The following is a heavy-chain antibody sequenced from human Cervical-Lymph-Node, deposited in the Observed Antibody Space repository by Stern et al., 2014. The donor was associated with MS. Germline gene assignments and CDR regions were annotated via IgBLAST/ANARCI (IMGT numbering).Heavy chain of an antibody. D-gene: IGHD2-21*02. J-gene: IGHJ4*02. CDR3: AREVRDNDGYYY. Sequence: QVQLVQSGAEVKEPGASVNVSCKASGYTFTSYYMHWVRQAPGQGLEWMGIINPSGGSTRYSKKFQGRVTMTRDTFTKTVYMELSSLTSEDTAVYYCAREVRDNDGYYYWGQGTLVNVSS. CDR2: INPSGGST. CDR1: GYTFTSYY. V-gene: IGHV1-46*01.